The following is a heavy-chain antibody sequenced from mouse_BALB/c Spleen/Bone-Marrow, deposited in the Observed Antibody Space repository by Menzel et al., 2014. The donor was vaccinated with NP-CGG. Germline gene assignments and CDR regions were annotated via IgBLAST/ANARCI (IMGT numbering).Heavy chain of an antibody. CDR2: INPSNGGT. D-gene: IGHD1-1*01. Sequence: QVQLKESGAELVKPGASVKLSCKASGYTFTSFYMCWVKQRPGQGLEWIGGINPSNGGTNFNEKFKSKATLTLDKSSSTAYMQLSSLTSEDSAVYYCTRGSYGSSQYYFDYWGQGTTLTVSS. CDR1: GYTFTSFY. CDR3: TRGSYGSSQYYFDY. J-gene: IGHJ2*01. V-gene: IGHV1S81*02.